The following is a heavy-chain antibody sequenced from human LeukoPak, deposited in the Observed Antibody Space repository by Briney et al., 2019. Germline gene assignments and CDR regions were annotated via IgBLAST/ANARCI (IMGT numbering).Heavy chain of an antibody. CDR1: GFTFSSYG. V-gene: IGHV3-23*01. CDR3: AKGEGGYNSFDY. J-gene: IGHJ4*02. Sequence: GRSLRLSCAASGFTFSSYGMHWVRQAPGKGLEWVSTISGSGGSTYYADSVKGRFTISRDNPKNTMYLQMNSLRAEDTAMYYCAKGEGGYNSFDYWGQGTLVAVSS. CDR2: ISGSGGST. D-gene: IGHD5-24*01.